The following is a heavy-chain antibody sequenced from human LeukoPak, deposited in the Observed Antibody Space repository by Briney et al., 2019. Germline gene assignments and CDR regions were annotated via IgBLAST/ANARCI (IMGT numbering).Heavy chain of an antibody. J-gene: IGHJ3*02. V-gene: IGHV3-9*01. Sequence: GGSLRLSCAASGFTFDDYAMHWVRQAPGKGLEWVSGISWNSGSIGYADSVKGRFTISRDNAKNSLYLQMNSLRAEDTALYYCAKDTGRWLQSMDAFDIWGQGTMVTVPS. CDR2: ISWNSGSI. CDR1: GFTFDDYA. D-gene: IGHD5-24*01. CDR3: AKDTGRWLQSMDAFDI.